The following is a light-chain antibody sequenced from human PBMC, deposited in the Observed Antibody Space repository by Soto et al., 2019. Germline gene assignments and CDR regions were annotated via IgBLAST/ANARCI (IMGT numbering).Light chain of an antibody. Sequence: ELVMTQSPDTLPLSLGRRATLLCRASQSVRNNLAWYQQKPGQAPRLLIYGVSTRATGVQARFSGSGSGADFTLTISSLQPEDFAVYYCHQYDTWWTFGQGTKVDIK. J-gene: IGKJ1*01. CDR2: GVS. CDR1: QSVRNN. CDR3: HQYDTWWT. V-gene: IGKV3D-15*01.